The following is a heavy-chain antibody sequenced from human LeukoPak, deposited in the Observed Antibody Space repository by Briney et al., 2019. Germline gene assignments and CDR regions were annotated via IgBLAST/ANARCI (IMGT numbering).Heavy chain of an antibody. V-gene: IGHV3-7*01. Sequence: GGSLRLSCGASGFTFSSYWMAWVRQAPGKAPEWVTNIKEDGSEKYYLDSVKGRFTISRDNAKNSLYLQMNSLGAEDTAVYYCARRRQNTAMFDYWGQGTLVTVSS. CDR2: IKEDGSEK. CDR3: ARRRQNTAMFDY. CDR1: GFTFSSYW. D-gene: IGHD5-18*01. J-gene: IGHJ4*02.